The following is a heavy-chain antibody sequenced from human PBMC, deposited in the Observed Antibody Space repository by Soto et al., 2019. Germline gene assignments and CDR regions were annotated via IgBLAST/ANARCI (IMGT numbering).Heavy chain of an antibody. Sequence: EVQLLESGGGLVQPGGSLRLSCAASGFTVSSYAMSWVRQAPGKGLEWVSVISGSGSTYSADSVKGRFTISRDSFKNTVSLQMNSVRAEDTAVYYCAKALRFTFTTGYYMDVWGRGSTVTVSS. CDR3: AKALRFTFTTGYYMDV. CDR1: GFTVSSYA. D-gene: IGHD3-16*01. J-gene: IGHJ6*03. V-gene: IGHV3-23*01. CDR2: ISGSGST.